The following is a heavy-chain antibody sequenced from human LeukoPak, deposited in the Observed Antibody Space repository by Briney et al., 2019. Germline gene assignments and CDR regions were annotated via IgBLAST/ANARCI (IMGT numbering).Heavy chain of an antibody. Sequence: SVKVSCKASGGTFTSYAISWVRQAPGQGLEWMGGIIPIFGTANYAQKFQGRVTITADKSTSTAYMELSSLRSEDTAVYYCARCSPRIYSSSWCDYWGQGTLVTVSS. CDR1: GGTFTSYA. CDR2: IIPIFGTA. D-gene: IGHD6-13*01. CDR3: ARCSPRIYSSSWCDY. V-gene: IGHV1-69*06. J-gene: IGHJ4*02.